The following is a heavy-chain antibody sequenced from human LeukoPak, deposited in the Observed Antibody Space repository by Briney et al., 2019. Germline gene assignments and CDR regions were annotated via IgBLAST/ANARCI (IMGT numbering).Heavy chain of an antibody. J-gene: IGHJ5*02. CDR2: IYHRGST. CDR1: GGSISNDNW. Sequence: SETLSLTCTVSGGSISNDNWWSWVRQPPGKGLEWIGEIYHRGSTNYNPSLKGRVTISVDTSKNQFSLKLSSVTAADTAVYYCARDRGCSGGSCYSEYWFDPWGQGTLVTVSS. D-gene: IGHD2-15*01. V-gene: IGHV4-4*02. CDR3: ARDRGCSGGSCYSEYWFDP.